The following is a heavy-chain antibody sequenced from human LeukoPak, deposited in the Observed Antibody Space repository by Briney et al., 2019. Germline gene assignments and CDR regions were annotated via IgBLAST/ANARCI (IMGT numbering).Heavy chain of an antibody. CDR2: ISNDSRYI. V-gene: IGHV3-21*04. J-gene: IGHJ4*02. Sequence: MSGGSLRLSCIASGFTLSRYIMNLVRQAPRKGLEWVASISNDSRYIYYSDSVKGRFTISRDNSKNTLYLQMNSLRAEDTAVYYCAKTVRAAGAFDYWGQGTLVTVSS. CDR1: GFTLSRYI. CDR3: AKTVRAAGAFDY. D-gene: IGHD6-13*01.